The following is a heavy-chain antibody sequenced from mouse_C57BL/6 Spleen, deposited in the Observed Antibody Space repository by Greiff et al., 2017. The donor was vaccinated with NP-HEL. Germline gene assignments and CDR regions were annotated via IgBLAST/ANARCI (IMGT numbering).Heavy chain of an antibody. CDR3: ANYYGSSPWFAY. J-gene: IGHJ3*01. CDR2: IYPRSGNT. Sequence: VQLQQSGAELARPGASVKLSCKASGYTFTSYGISWVKQRTGQGLEWIGEIYPRSGNTYYNEKFKGKATLTADKSSSTAYMELRILTSEDSAVYFCANYYGSSPWFAYWGQGTLVTVSA. V-gene: IGHV1-81*01. D-gene: IGHD1-1*01. CDR1: GYTFTSYG.